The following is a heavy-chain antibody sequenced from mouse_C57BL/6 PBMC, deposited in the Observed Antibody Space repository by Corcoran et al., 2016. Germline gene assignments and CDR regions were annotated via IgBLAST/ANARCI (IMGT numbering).Heavy chain of an antibody. CDR2: INPNNGGT. V-gene: IGHV1-26*01. Sequence: EVQLQQSGPELVKPGASVKISCKASGYTFTDYYMTWVKQSHGKSLEWIGYINPNNGGTSYNQKFKGKATLTVDKSSSTAYMELRSLTSEDSAVDYCARSPYERDWVFDVWGTGTTVTVSS. CDR1: GYTFTDYY. CDR3: ARSPYERDWVFDV. D-gene: IGHD1-1*01. J-gene: IGHJ1*03.